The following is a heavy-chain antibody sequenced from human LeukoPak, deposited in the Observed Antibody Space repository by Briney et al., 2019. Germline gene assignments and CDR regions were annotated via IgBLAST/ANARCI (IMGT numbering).Heavy chain of an antibody. Sequence: ASVKVSCKASGYTFTGYYMHWVRQAPGQGLEWMGRINPNSGGTNYAQKFQGRVTMTRDTSISTAYMELSRLRSDDTAVYYCARGTYYYDSSCYFGYWGQGTLVTVSS. J-gene: IGHJ4*02. V-gene: IGHV1-2*06. D-gene: IGHD3-22*01. CDR1: GYTFTGYY. CDR2: INPNSGGT. CDR3: ARGTYYYDSSCYFGY.